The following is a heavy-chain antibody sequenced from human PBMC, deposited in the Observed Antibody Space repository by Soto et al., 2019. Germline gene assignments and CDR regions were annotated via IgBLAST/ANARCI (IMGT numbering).Heavy chain of an antibody. Sequence: QLQLQESGPGLVKPSETLSLTCTVSGGSISSSSDYWGWIRQPPGQGLERMGSIDYSGSTYYNPSLKGRVSLSVDTSKNQFSLKLSSVPAAETAVYYCARFGAAGTDLRYYYGMDVWGQGTTVTVSS. D-gene: IGHD6-13*01. CDR1: GGSISSSSDY. CDR2: IDYSGST. CDR3: ARFGAAGTDLRYYYGMDV. J-gene: IGHJ6*02. V-gene: IGHV4-39*01.